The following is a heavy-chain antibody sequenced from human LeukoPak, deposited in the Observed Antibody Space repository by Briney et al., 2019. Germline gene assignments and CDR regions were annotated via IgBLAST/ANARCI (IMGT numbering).Heavy chain of an antibody. Sequence: GGSLRLSCAASGFTFSNYLMHWVRQAPGKGLGRVSRINSDGSSIIYADSVKGRFTISRDKAKNTLYLQMNSLRVEDTAVYYCARGGSPPEALGDAFDIWGQGTMVTVSS. V-gene: IGHV3-74*01. D-gene: IGHD1-26*01. CDR1: GFTFSNYL. CDR2: INSDGSSI. J-gene: IGHJ3*02. CDR3: ARGGSPPEALGDAFDI.